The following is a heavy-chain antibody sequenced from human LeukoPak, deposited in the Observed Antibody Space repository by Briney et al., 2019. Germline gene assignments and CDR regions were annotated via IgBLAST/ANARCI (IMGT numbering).Heavy chain of an antibody. CDR2: INHSGST. D-gene: IGHD3-22*01. J-gene: IGHJ4*02. V-gene: IGHV4-34*01. CDR1: GFTFSSYA. CDR3: ARTDSSGYYYGY. Sequence: GSLRLSCAASGFTFSSYAMSWIRQPPGKGLEWIGEINHSGSTNYNPSLKSRVTISVDTSKNQFSLKLSSVTAADTAVYYCARTDSSGYYYGYWGQGTLVTVSS.